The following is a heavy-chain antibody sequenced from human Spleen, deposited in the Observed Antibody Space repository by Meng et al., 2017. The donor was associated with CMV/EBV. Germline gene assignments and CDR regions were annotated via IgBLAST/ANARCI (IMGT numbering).Heavy chain of an antibody. J-gene: IGHJ4*02. Sequence: QVQLQTWGSGLVKPSEILSLTCAVYGGSFSGYYWSWIRQPPGKGLEWIGEINHSGSTNYNPSLKSRVTISVDTSKNQFSLKLSSVTAADTAVYYCASRVVPAARPFDYWGQGTLVTVSS. CDR1: GGSFSGYY. D-gene: IGHD2-2*01. CDR3: ASRVVPAARPFDY. V-gene: IGHV4-34*01. CDR2: INHSGST.